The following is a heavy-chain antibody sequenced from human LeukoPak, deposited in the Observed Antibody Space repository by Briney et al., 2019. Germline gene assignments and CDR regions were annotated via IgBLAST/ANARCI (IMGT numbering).Heavy chain of an antibody. J-gene: IGHJ6*03. D-gene: IGHD3-10*01. CDR1: GGSFSGYY. Sequence: SETLSLTCAVYGGSFSGYYWSWIRQPPGKGLEWIGEINHSGSTNYNPSLKSRVTISVDTSKNQFSLKLSSVTAADTAVYYCARLRRRAGVIILFDYYYYMDVWGKGTTVTISS. CDR2: INHSGST. V-gene: IGHV4-34*01. CDR3: ARLRRRAGVIILFDYYYYMDV.